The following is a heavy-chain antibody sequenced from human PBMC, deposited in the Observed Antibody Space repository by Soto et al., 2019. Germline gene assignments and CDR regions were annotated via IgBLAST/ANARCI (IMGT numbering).Heavy chain of an antibody. D-gene: IGHD5-12*01. CDR1: GFTFSSYS. CDR3: GVVATIGWFDP. V-gene: IGHV3-48*02. Sequence: PGGSLRLSCAASGFTFSSYSMNWVRQAPGKGLEWVSYISSSSSTIYYADSVKGRFTISRDNAKNSLYLRMNSLRDEDTAVYYCGVVATIGWFDPWGQGTLVTVSS. CDR2: ISSSSSTI. J-gene: IGHJ5*02.